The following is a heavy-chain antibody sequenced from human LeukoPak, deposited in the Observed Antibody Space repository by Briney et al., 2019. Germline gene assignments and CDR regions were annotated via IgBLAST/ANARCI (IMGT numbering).Heavy chain of an antibody. CDR1: GGSISSGGYY. J-gene: IGHJ4*02. D-gene: IGHD6-13*01. V-gene: IGHV4-31*03. CDR2: IYYSGST. CDR3: ARGSQSGAAAGVDY. Sequence: SQTLSLTCTVSGGSISSGGYYWSWIRQHPGKGLEWIGYIYYSGSTYYNPSLKSRVTISVDTSKNQFSLKLSSVTAADTAVYYCARGSQSGAAAGVDYWGQGTLVTVSS.